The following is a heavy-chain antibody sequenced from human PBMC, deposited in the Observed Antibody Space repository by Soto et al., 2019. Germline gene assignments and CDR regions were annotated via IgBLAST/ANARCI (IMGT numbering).Heavy chain of an antibody. J-gene: IGHJ4*02. CDR2: ISAYNGNT. Sequence: ASVKVSCKASGYTFTSYGISWVRQAPGQGLEWMGWISAYNGNTNYAQKLQGRVTMTTDTSTSTAYMELRSLRSDDTAVYYCARDHDYYDSSGYYPTDYWGQGTLVPVSS. CDR3: ARDHDYYDSSGYYPTDY. CDR1: GYTFTSYG. D-gene: IGHD3-22*01. V-gene: IGHV1-18*01.